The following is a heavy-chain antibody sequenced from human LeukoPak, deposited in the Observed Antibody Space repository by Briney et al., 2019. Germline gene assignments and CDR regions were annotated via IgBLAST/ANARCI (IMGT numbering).Heavy chain of an antibody. CDR2: IYYSGST. CDR3: ARTRDNWFDP. CDR1: GGSISSSTYF. V-gene: IGHV4-39*01. Sequence: SEALSLTCTVSGGSISSSTYFWGWIRQPPGKWLEWIGSIYYSGSTYYNPSLKSRVTISVDTSKNQFSLKLSSVTAADTAVYYCARTRDNWFDPWGQGTLVTVSS. J-gene: IGHJ5*02.